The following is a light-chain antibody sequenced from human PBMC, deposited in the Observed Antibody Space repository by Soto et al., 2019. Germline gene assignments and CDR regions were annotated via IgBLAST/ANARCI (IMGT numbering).Light chain of an antibody. CDR3: CSYAGNSLYV. Sequence: QSALTQPRSVSGSPGQSVTISCTGTSSDVGGYNYVAWYQQHPGKAPKLIIYDVSKRPSGVPDRFSGSKSGNTASLTMSGLQAEDEADYYCCSYAGNSLYVFGTGTKFTVL. CDR2: DVS. CDR1: SSDVGGYNY. V-gene: IGLV2-11*01. J-gene: IGLJ1*01.